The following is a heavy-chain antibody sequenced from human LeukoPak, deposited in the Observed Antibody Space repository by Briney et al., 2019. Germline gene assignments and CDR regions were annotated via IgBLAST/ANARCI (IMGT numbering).Heavy chain of an antibody. V-gene: IGHV3-30*02. D-gene: IGHD4-17*01. Sequence: GSLRLSCAASGFTYSSYGMHWVRQAPGKGPEWVASIWYDGTNKYYVVSVKGRFTISRDNSKNTLSLQMNSLRVEDTAVYYCAKGGDFGDYPTTYYFDYWGKGTLVTVSS. CDR3: AKGGDFGDYPTTYYFDY. CDR1: GFTYSSYG. J-gene: IGHJ4*02. CDR2: IWYDGTNK.